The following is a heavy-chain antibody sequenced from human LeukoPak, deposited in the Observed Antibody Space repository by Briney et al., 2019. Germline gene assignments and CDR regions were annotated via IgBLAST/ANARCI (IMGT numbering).Heavy chain of an antibody. CDR1: GYTFTDYF. V-gene: IGHV1-2*02. CDR3: ARGSLVGARDY. CDR2: INPKSGGT. Sequence: GASVKVSCKASGYTFTDYFMNWVRQAPGQGLEWMGWINPKSGGTVYAQKFQGRVTMTRDTSSSTAYMELSRLRFDDTVVYYCARGSLVGARDYWGQGTLVTVSS. D-gene: IGHD1-26*01. J-gene: IGHJ4*02.